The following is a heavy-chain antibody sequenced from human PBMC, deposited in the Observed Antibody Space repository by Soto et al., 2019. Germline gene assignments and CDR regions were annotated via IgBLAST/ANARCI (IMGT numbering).Heavy chain of an antibody. J-gene: IGHJ6*03. CDR1: GGSISSYY. Sequence: SETLSLTCTVSGGSISSYYWSWIRQPPGKGLEWIGYIYYSGSTNYNPSLKSRVTISVDTSKNQFSLKLSSVTAADTAVYYCARVIWFGELIDYMDVWAKGTTVTVS. CDR2: IYYSGST. V-gene: IGHV4-59*01. CDR3: ARVIWFGELIDYMDV. D-gene: IGHD3-10*01.